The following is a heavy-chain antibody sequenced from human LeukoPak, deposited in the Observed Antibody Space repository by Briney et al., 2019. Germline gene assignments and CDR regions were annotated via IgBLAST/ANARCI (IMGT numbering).Heavy chain of an antibody. D-gene: IGHD6-19*01. CDR1: SGSISSSSYY. V-gene: IGHV4-39*01. J-gene: IGHJ4*02. CDR3: ARRNIAVAGLHFDY. CDR2: IYYSGST. Sequence: SETLSLTCTVSSGSISSSSYYWGWIRQPPGKGLEWIGSIYYSGSTYYNPSLKSRVTISVDTSKNQFSLKLSSVTAADTAVYYCARRNIAVAGLHFDYWGQGTLVTVSS.